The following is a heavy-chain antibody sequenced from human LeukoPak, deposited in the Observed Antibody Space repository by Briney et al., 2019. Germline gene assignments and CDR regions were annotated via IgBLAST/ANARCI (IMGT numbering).Heavy chain of an antibody. CDR1: GFTLSIHW. V-gene: IGHV3-7*05. J-gene: IGHJ4*02. D-gene: IGHD3-22*01. Sequence: PGGSLRLSCAASGFTLSIHWMSWVRQAPGKGLEWVANTKEDGSEKHYANSVEGRFTIARDNAKDSVYLEMHSVRPEDMAVYFCARGGYYDGSGYYYALNFWGPGTLVTVSS. CDR3: ARGGYYDGSGYYYALNF. CDR2: TKEDGSEK.